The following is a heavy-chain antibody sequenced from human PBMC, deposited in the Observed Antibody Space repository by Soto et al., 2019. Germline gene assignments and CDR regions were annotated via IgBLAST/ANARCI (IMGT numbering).Heavy chain of an antibody. Sequence: GGSLRLSCAASGFTFSSYAMHWVRQAPGKGLEWVAVISYDGSNKYYADSVKGRFTISRDNSKNTLYLQMNSLRAEDTAVYYCARDRRDSSGYLLWGQGTLVTVSS. CDR3: ARDRRDSSGYLL. V-gene: IGHV3-30-3*01. J-gene: IGHJ4*02. D-gene: IGHD3-22*01. CDR1: GFTFSSYA. CDR2: ISYDGSNK.